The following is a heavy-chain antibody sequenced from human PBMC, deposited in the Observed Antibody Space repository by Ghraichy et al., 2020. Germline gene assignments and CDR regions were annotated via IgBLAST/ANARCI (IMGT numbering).Heavy chain of an antibody. CDR1: GFIFSNSG. CDR2: IRYDGSNE. Sequence: GGSLRLSCAASGFIFSNSGIHWVRQAPGQGLGWVAFIRYDGSNEYYADSVKGRFTISKDNSKNTLYLNLNSLRAEDTAVYHCGKDSSNWGLDHWGQGTLVAVSS. CDR3: GKDSSNWGLDH. V-gene: IGHV3-30*02. J-gene: IGHJ4*02. D-gene: IGHD7-27*01.